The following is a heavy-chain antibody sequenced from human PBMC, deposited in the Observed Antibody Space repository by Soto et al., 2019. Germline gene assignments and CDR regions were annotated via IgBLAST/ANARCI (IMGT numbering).Heavy chain of an antibody. CDR1: GFSFSSYA. CDR2: ISGSDGKR. CDR3: ARTYCINGECYFGTFDL. D-gene: IGHD2-8*01. V-gene: IGHV3-23*01. Sequence: DVHLSESGGGLVQSGGSLRLSCAASGFSFSSYAMSWVRQAPGKGLEWVSSISGSDGKRYYADSVKGRFSISRDTSKNTLYLQMNSLRVDDTAVYYCARTYCINGECYFGTFDLWGQGTMVTVSS. J-gene: IGHJ3*01.